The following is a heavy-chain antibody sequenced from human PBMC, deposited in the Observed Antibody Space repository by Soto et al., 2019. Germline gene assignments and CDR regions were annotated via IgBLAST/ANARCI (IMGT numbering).Heavy chain of an antibody. CDR2: ISGSGGST. D-gene: IGHD3-9*01. CDR3: AKDFVSYDILTGYSFDY. V-gene: IGHV3-23*01. J-gene: IGHJ4*02. CDR1: GFTFSSYA. Sequence: GGSLRLSCAASGFTFSSYAMSWVRQAPGEGLEWVSAISGSGGSTYYADSVKGRFTISRDNSKNTLYLQMNSLRAEDTAVYYCAKDFVSYDILTGYSFDYWGQGTLVTVSS.